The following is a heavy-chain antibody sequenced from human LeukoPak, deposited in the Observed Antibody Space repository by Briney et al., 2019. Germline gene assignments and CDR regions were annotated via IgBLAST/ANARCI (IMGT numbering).Heavy chain of an antibody. CDR2: ISSSSSYI. J-gene: IGHJ4*02. CDR1: GFTFSSYS. Sequence: GGSLRLSCAASGFTFSSYSMNWVRQAPGKGLEWVSCISSSSSYIYYADSVKGRFTISRDNSKNTLFLQMNSLRGEDTAVYYCARVRGGGFRTADSWGQGTLVTVSS. D-gene: IGHD1-14*01. V-gene: IGHV3-21*01. CDR3: ARVRGGGFRTADS.